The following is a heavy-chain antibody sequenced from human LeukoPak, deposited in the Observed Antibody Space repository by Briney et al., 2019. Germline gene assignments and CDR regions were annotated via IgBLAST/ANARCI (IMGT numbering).Heavy chain of an antibody. CDR3: ARGLARYCSSTSCYKGWFDP. J-gene: IGHJ5*02. CDR1: GGSFSGYY. D-gene: IGHD2-2*02. Sequence: SETLSLTCAVYGGSFSGYYWSWIRQPPGKGLEWIGETNHSGSTNYNPSLKSRVTISVDTSKNQFSLKLSSVTAADTAVYYCARGLARYCSSTSCYKGWFDPWGQGTLVTVSS. V-gene: IGHV4-34*01. CDR2: TNHSGST.